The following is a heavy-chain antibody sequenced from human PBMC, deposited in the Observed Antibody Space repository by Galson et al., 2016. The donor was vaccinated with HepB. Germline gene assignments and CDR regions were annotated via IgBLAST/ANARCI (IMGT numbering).Heavy chain of an antibody. V-gene: IGHV3-23*01. Sequence: SLRLSCAGSGFNFGSYAMSWLRQAPGKGLEWVSAISGSGLKTHYADSVQGRFIISRENSMSTVCLQMTSLRDEDTAIYFCAKETGQSVAGPFESWDQGALVTVSS. J-gene: IGHJ4*02. D-gene: IGHD6-19*01. CDR1: GFNFGSYA. CDR3: AKETGQSVAGPFES. CDR2: ISGSGLKT.